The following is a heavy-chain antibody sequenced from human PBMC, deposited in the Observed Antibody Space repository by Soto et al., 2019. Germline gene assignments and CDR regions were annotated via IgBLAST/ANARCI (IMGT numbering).Heavy chain of an antibody. D-gene: IGHD2-15*01. V-gene: IGHV4-31*03. CDR2: IYYSGST. Sequence: QVQLQESGPGLVKPSQTLSLTCTVSGGSISSGGYYWSWIRQHPGKGLEWIGYIYYSGSTYYNPSLKSRIIISVDTAKNQFSLELGSLTAADTAVYYCARGGYWSGDSCYGSMDVWGQGTTVTVSS. CDR3: ARGGYWSGDSCYGSMDV. J-gene: IGHJ6*02. CDR1: GGSISSGGYY.